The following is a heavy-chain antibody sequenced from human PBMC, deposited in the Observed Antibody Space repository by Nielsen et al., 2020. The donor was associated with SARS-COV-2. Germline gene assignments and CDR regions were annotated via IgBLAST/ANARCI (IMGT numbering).Heavy chain of an antibody. D-gene: IGHD6-13*01. Sequence: CVRQAPGQGLEWLGWNRAYNGNTNYGQKLQGRVTMPTDTPTSTAYIEERSLRSDDAAVYYCARLRARDPGGSWYTLYYYYGMDVWGQGTTVTVSS. CDR3: ARLRARDPGGSWYTLYYYYGMDV. CDR2: NRAYNGNT. V-gene: IGHV1-18*01. J-gene: IGHJ6*02.